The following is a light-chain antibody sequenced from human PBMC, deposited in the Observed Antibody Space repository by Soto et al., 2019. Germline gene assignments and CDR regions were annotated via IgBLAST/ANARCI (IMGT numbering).Light chain of an antibody. CDR1: SSDVGGYNY. J-gene: IGLJ1*01. CDR3: CSYTTSNTRQIV. CDR2: DVT. Sequence: QSALTQPASVSGSPGQSITISCTGTSSDVGGYNYVSWYQQQPGKAPKFMIYDVTNRPSGVSNRFSGSKSGNTASLIISGLQAEDEADYYCCSYTTSNTRQIVFGTGTKVTVL. V-gene: IGLV2-14*01.